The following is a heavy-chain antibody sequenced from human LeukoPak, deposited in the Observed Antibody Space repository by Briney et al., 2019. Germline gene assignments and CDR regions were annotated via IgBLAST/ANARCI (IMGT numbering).Heavy chain of an antibody. D-gene: IGHD3-3*01. V-gene: IGHV1-2*02. CDR2: INPNSGGT. J-gene: IGHJ6*02. Sequence: ASVKVSCKASGYTFTGYYMHWVRQAPGQGLEWMGWINPNSGGTNYAQKFQGRVTMTRDTSTSTVYMELSSLRSEDTAVYYCARDRPSYDFWSGPKGVWGQGTTVTVSS. CDR3: ARDRPSYDFWSGPKGV. CDR1: GYTFTGYY.